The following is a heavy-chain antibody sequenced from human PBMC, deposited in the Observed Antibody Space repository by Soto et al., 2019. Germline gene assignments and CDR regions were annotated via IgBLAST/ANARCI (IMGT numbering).Heavy chain of an antibody. CDR1: GFTFSSYA. J-gene: IGHJ6*02. CDR3: AKDVLRFLEWLAFYGMDV. D-gene: IGHD3-3*01. CDR2: ISRNGGST. Sequence: GGSLRLSCAASGFTFSSYAMHWVRQAPGKGLEYVSTISRNGGSTYYANSVKGRFTISRDNSKNTLYLQMNSLRAEDTAVYYCAKDVLRFLEWLAFYGMDVWGQGTTVTVSS. V-gene: IGHV3-64*01.